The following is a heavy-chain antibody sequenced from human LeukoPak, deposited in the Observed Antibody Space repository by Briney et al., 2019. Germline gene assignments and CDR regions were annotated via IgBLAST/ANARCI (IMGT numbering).Heavy chain of an antibody. CDR1: GFTFSGYS. CDR2: INWSGGST. V-gene: IGHV3-20*04. D-gene: IGHD3-22*01. Sequence: GGSLRLSCAASGFTFSGYSMNWGRQAPGKGLEWVSGINWSGGSTGYADSVKGRFTISRDNAKNTLYLQMNSLRAEDTAVYYCVRDWGYDSSGYWQKYFDTWGQGTLVTVSS. J-gene: IGHJ4*02. CDR3: VRDWGYDSSGYWQKYFDT.